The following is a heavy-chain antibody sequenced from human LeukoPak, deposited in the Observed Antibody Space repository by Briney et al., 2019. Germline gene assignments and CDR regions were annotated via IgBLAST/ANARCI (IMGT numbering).Heavy chain of an antibody. D-gene: IGHD5-18*01. CDR3: ARGRGDTAADY. V-gene: IGHV4-34*01. J-gene: IGHJ4*02. CDR2: INHSGST. Sequence: SETLSLTCAVYGGSFSGYYWSWIRQPPGKGLEWIGEINHSGSTNYNPSLKSRVTISVDTSKNQFSLKLSSVTAADTAVYYCARGRGDTAADYWGQGTLVTVSP. CDR1: GGSFSGYY.